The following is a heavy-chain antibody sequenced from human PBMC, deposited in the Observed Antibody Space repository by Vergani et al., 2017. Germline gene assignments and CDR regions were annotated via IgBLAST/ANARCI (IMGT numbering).Heavy chain of an antibody. CDR2: IWYAGSNK. CDR3: ARSYSGYDLYYFDY. Sequence: QVQLVESGGGVVQPGRSLRLSCAASGFTFSSYGMHWVRQAPGKGLEWVAVIWYAGSNKYYADSVKGRFTISRDNSKNTLYLQMNSLRAEDTAVYYCARSYSGYDLYYFDYWGQGALVTFSS. J-gene: IGHJ4*02. D-gene: IGHD5-12*01. CDR1: GFTFSSYG. V-gene: IGHV3-33*01.